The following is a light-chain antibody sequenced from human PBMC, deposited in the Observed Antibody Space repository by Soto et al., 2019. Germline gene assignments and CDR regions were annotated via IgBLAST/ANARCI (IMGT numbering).Light chain of an antibody. CDR1: QSISTW. CDR2: DAS. J-gene: IGKJ3*01. Sequence: DIQMTQSPSTLSASVGDRVTITCRASQSISTWLAWYQQKPGKAPNLLIYDASSLQSWVPSRFSGSGSGTEFTLTISSLQPDDSATYYCQQYKSYPFTFGPGTKVEIK. V-gene: IGKV1-5*01. CDR3: QQYKSYPFT.